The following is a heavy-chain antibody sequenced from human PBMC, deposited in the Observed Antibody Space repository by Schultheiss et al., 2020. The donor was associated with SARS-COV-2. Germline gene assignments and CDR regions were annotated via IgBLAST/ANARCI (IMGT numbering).Heavy chain of an antibody. V-gene: IGHV4-34*01. D-gene: IGHD6-13*01. CDR3: ARDKGSLYYFDY. Sequence: SQTLSLTCAVYGGSFSGYYWSWIRQPPGKGLEWIGEINRSGSTNYNPSLKGRVTISVDTSKNQFSLKLSSVTAADTAVYYCARDKGSLYYFDYWGQGTLVTVSS. CDR1: GGSFSGYY. J-gene: IGHJ4*02. CDR2: INRSGST.